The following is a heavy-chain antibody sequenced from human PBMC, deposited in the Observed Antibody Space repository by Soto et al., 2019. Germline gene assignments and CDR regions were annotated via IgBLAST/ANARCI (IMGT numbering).Heavy chain of an antibody. CDR2: ISAYNGNT. V-gene: IGHV1-18*01. CDR3: ARWWSREYVYYIDY. D-gene: IGHD3-10*01. CDR1: GHTFTSYG. Sequence: QVQLVQSGAEVKKPGASVKVSCKASGHTFTSYGISWVRQAPGQGLEWMGWISAYNGNTNYAQKFQGRVTMTTDTSKDTSNMKLKRLRYEDTAVYYCARWWSREYVYYIDYWGQGTMVTVSS. J-gene: IGHJ4*03.